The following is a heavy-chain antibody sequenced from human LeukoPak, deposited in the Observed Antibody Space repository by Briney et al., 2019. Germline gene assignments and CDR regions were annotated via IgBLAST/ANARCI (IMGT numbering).Heavy chain of an antibody. CDR1: GYSFTGYY. V-gene: IGHV1-2*02. D-gene: IGHD2-21*02. CDR3: ARLDYTVVVTNDY. CDR2: INPDSGGT. Sequence: ASVKVSCKASGYSFTGYYMHWVRQAPGQGLEWMGWINPDSGGTNYAQKFQGRVTMTRDTSISTAYMELSRLRSDDTAVYYCARLDYTVVVTNDYWGQGTLVTVSS. J-gene: IGHJ4*02.